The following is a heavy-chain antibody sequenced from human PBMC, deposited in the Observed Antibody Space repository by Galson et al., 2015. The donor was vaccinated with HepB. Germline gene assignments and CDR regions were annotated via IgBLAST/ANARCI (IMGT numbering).Heavy chain of an antibody. V-gene: IGHV3-15*01. J-gene: IGHJ4*02. Sequence: SLRLSCAASGFTFSNAWMSWVRQAPGKGLEWVGRIKSKTDGGTTDYAAPVKGRFTISRDDSKNTLYLQMNSLKTEDTAVYYCTTDKQLARGDYWGQGTLVTVSS. D-gene: IGHD6-13*01. CDR1: GFTFSNAW. CDR2: IKSKTDGGTT. CDR3: TTDKQLARGDY.